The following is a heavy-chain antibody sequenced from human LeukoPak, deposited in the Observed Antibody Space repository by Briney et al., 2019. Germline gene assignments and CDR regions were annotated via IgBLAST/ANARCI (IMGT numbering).Heavy chain of an antibody. V-gene: IGHV4-61*01. CDR2: IHYSGST. Sequence: PSETLSLTCTVSGGSVSGGNYYWSWIRQPPGTGLEWIGYIHYSGSTNYNPSLKSRVTMSVDTSQNQFSLKLSSVTAADTAVYYCARSSRRYCGGGGCFGYWGQGTLVTVSS. CDR1: GGSVSGGNYY. CDR3: ARSSRRYCGGGGCFGY. J-gene: IGHJ4*03. D-gene: IGHD2-15*01.